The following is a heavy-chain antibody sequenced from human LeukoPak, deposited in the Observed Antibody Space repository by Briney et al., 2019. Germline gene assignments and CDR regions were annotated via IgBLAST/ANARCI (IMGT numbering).Heavy chain of an antibody. CDR2: IYYSGST. D-gene: IGHD5-18*01. J-gene: IGHJ4*02. CDR3: TPIKRGDIFGYFDF. CDR1: GGSVRSHY. Sequence: SETLSLTCTVSGGSVRSHYWNWIRQPPGKGLEWIGYIYYSGSTNYNPSLKSRVTISVDTAKNQLSLKVSSVTAADTAVYYCTPIKRGDIFGYFDFWGQGILVTVSS. V-gene: IGHV4-59*02.